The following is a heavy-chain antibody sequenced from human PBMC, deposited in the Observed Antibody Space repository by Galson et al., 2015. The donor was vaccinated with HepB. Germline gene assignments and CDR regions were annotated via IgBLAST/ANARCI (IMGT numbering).Heavy chain of an antibody. CDR1: GFTFSSYA. V-gene: IGHV3-30-3*01. Sequence: SLRLSSAASGFTFSSYAMHWVRQAPGKGLEWVAVISYDGSNKYYADSVKGRFTISRDNSKNTLYLQMNSLRAEDTAVYYCARTDLGYYYYMDVWGKGTTVTVSS. J-gene: IGHJ6*03. CDR2: ISYDGSNK. CDR3: ARTDLGYYYYMDV.